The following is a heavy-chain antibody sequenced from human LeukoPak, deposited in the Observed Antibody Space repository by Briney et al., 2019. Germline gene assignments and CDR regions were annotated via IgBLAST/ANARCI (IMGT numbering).Heavy chain of an antibody. CDR1: GFTFSNYG. Sequence: PGGSLRLSCAASGFTFSNYGMHWVRQAPGKGLEWVAVISYDESYTYYADSVKGRFAISRDISKNTLYLHMNSLRPEDTAVYYCAKTHDSGWWDCDYWGRGTLVTVSS. V-gene: IGHV3-30*18. D-gene: IGHD6-19*01. CDR3: AKTHDSGWWDCDY. J-gene: IGHJ4*02. CDR2: ISYDESYT.